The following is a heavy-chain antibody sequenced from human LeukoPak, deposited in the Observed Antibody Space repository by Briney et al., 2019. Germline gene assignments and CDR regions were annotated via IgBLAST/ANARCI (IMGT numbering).Heavy chain of an antibody. CDR2: IYYSGST. Sequence: SETLSLTCTVSGGSISSYYWSWIRQPPGKGLEWIGYIYYSGSTNYNPSLKSRVTISVDTSKNQFSLKLSSVTAADTAVYYCARDRPGEVGDAFDIWGQGTMVTVSS. J-gene: IGHJ3*02. V-gene: IGHV4-59*01. CDR3: ARDRPGEVGDAFDI. D-gene: IGHD7-27*01. CDR1: GGSISSYY.